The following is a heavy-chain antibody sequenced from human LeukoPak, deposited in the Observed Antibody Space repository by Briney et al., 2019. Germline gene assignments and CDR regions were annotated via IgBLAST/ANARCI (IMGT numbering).Heavy chain of an antibody. J-gene: IGHJ4*02. V-gene: IGHV3-23*01. CDR1: RFTFRSYA. CDR2: ISGSGGRT. D-gene: IGHD6-6*01. CDR3: AKVLLAAVYSSSTLDY. Sequence: GGALRLSCAASRFTFRSYAMSWVRQAPGEGLEWVSPISGSGGRTYYAHSVKGGFTLSRDNSKNTLYLQINSLRAQDTAVYYYAKVLLAAVYSSSTLDYWRQGTLVSVSS.